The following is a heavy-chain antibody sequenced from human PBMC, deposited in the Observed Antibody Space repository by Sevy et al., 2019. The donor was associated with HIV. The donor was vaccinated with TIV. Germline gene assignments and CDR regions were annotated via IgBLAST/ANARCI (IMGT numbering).Heavy chain of an antibody. CDR2: ISPHNGDT. CDR3: ARAYCSGGRCYSLAY. J-gene: IGHJ4*02. D-gene: IGHD2-15*01. CDR1: GYTFTTYR. V-gene: IGHV1-18*01. Sequence: ASVKVSCKVSGYTFTTYRIFWVREAPGQGLESMGWISPHNGDTDYAQKFQGRVTLITDKSTSTAYMELRGLRSDDTAVYFSARAYCSGGRCYSLAYWGQGTLVTVSS.